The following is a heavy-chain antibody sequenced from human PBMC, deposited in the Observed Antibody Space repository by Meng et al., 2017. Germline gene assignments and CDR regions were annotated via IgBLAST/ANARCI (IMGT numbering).Heavy chain of an antibody. CDR3: ARLVAGTFGQLFDP. D-gene: IGHD2-15*01. J-gene: IGHJ5*02. CDR2: INTNTGNP. Sequence: GELVRSGRELKKPGGSVKVSCKASGYTFTSYAMNWVRQAPGQGLEWMGWINTNTGNPTYAQGFTGRFVFSLDTSVSTAYLQISSLKAEDTAVYYCARLVAGTFGQLFDPWGQGTLVTVSS. V-gene: IGHV7-4-1*02. CDR1: GYTFTSYA.